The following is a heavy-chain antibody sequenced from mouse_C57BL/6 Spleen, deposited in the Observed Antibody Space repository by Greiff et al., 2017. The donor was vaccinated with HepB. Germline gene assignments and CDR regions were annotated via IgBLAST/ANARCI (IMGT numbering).Heavy chain of an antibody. V-gene: IGHV1-64*01. J-gene: IGHJ2*01. CDR3: ARGGYYGSSYYFDY. D-gene: IGHD1-1*01. CDR2: IHPNSGST. Sequence: VQLQQPGAELVQPGASVKLSCKASGYTFTSYWMHWVKQRPGQGLEWIGMIHPNSGSTNYNEKFKSKATLTVDKSSSTAYMQLSSLTSEDSAVYYCARGGYYGSSYYFDYWGQGTTLTVSS. CDR1: GYTFTSYW.